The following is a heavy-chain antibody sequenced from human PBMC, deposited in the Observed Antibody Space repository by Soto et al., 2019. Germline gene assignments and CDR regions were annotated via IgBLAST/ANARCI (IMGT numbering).Heavy chain of an antibody. V-gene: IGHV1-18*04. CDR2: ISAYDGKT. CDR1: GYTFTAYY. J-gene: IGHJ5*02. CDR3: ARAPHEFWTSYWFDP. D-gene: IGHD3-3*01. Sequence: ASVKVSCKTSGYTFTAYYIHWVRQAPGQGLEWMGWISAYDGKTSYAEKFPGRVTMPTDTYTSTAYMELRSLRSDDTALYYCARAPHEFWTSYWFDPWGQGTPVTVSS.